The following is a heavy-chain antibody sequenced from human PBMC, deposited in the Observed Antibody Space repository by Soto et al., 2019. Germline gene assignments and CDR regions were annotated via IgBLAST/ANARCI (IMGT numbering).Heavy chain of an antibody. CDR3: ARGEDDYGDYALVY. D-gene: IGHD4-17*01. V-gene: IGHV4-34*01. Sequence: SETLSLTCAVYGGSFSGYYWSLIRQPPGKGLEWIGEINHSGSTNYNPSLKSRVTISVDTSKNQFSLKLSSVTAADTAVYYCARGEDDYGDYALVYWGEGTLVPVSS. J-gene: IGHJ4*02. CDR2: INHSGST. CDR1: GGSFSGYY.